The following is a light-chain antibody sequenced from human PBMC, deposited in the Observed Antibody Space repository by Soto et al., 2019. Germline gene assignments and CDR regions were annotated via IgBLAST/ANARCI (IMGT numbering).Light chain of an antibody. V-gene: IGKV4-1*01. CDR2: WAS. CDR3: QQSYTTPWT. Sequence: DIVMTQSPDSLAVSLGERATINCKSNQSVLYSSNNKNYLAWYQQKPGQPPKLLIYWASTRESGVPDRFSGSGSGTDFPLTISSLQAEDVAVYYCQQSYTTPWTFGQGTKVEIK. J-gene: IGKJ1*01. CDR1: QSVLYSSNNKNY.